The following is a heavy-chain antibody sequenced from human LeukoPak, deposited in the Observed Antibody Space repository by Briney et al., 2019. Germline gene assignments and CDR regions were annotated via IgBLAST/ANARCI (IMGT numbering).Heavy chain of an antibody. CDR1: DSALSTYA. V-gene: IGHV3-23*01. CDR3: TKDPCDS. J-gene: IGHJ4*02. CDR2: IIGSGGST. Sequence: GGPLRLSCAASDSALSTYAMTWARQAPGKGLEWVSAIIGSGGSTYYADSVKGPFTISRDISKNMVYLQMNSLIVEDTALYYCTKDPCDSWGQGTLVTVSS.